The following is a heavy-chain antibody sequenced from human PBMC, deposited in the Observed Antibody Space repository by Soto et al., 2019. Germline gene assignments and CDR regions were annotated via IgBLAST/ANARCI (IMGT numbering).Heavy chain of an antibody. V-gene: IGHV4-4*02. CDR3: ATERMDS. CDR2: IYHSGST. J-gene: IGHJ6*02. Sequence: QVPLRESGPGLVKPSGTLSLTCTVSGASISSSNWWSWVRQPPGKGLEWIGEIYHSGSTNYNPSXKXRSXTSVDKSKNQFSLNLSSVPVADTAVYYCATERMDSWGQGTPVTVSS. CDR1: GASISSSNW.